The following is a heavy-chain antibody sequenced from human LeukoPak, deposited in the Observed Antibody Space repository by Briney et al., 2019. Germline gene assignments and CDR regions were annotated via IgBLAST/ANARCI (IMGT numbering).Heavy chain of an antibody. CDR3: ARRYSSIWYGTLDY. J-gene: IGHJ4*02. V-gene: IGHV4-34*01. CDR2: INHSGST. D-gene: IGHD6-13*01. CDR1: GGSFSGYY. Sequence: SETLSLTCAVYGGSFSGYYWSWIRQPPGKGLEWIGEINHSGSTNYNPSLKSRVTISVDTSKNQFSLKLSSVTAADTAVYYCARRYSSIWYGTLDYWGQGTLVTVSS.